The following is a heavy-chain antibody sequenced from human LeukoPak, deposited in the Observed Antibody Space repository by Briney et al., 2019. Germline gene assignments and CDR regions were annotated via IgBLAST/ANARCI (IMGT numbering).Heavy chain of an antibody. V-gene: IGHV1-46*01. J-gene: IGHJ4*02. CDR1: GYTFTSYY. D-gene: IGHD5-12*01. CDR2: INPSGGST. Sequence: GASVKVSCKASGYTFTSYYMHWVRQAPGQGLEWMGIINPSGGSTSYAQKFQGRVTMTTDTSTSTAYMELRSLRSDDTAVYYCARDVDIVADRRPFDYWGQGTLVTVSS. CDR3: ARDVDIVADRRPFDY.